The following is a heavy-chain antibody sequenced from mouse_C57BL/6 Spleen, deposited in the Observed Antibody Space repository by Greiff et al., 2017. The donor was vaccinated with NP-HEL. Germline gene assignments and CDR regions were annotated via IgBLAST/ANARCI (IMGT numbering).Heavy chain of an antibody. V-gene: IGHV5-9-1*02. CDR2: ISSGGDYI. CDR3: TRDGITTAYWYFDV. Sequence: EVMLVESGEGLVKPGGSLKLSCAASGFTFSSYAMSWVRQTPEKRLEWVAYISSGGDYIYYADTVKGRFTISRDNARNTLYLQMSSLKSEDTAMYYCTRDGITTAYWYFDVWGTGTTVTVSS. D-gene: IGHD1-2*01. J-gene: IGHJ1*03. CDR1: GFTFSSYA.